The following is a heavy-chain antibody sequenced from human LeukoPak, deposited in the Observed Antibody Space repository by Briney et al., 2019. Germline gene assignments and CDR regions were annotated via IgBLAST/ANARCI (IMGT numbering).Heavy chain of an antibody. D-gene: IGHD3-22*01. CDR2: IYYSGST. Sequence: SETLSLTCTVSGGSISSSSYYWGWTRQPPGKGLEWIGSIYYSGSTYYNPSLKSRVTISVDTSKNQFSPKLSSVTAADTAVYYCARDSSGYFLGDYWGQGTLVTVSS. V-gene: IGHV4-39*02. CDR1: GGSISSSSYY. CDR3: ARDSSGYFLGDY. J-gene: IGHJ4*02.